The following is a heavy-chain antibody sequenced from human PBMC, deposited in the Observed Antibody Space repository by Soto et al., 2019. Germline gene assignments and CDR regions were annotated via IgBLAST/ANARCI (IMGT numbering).Heavy chain of an antibody. V-gene: IGHV3-33*01. CDR1: GFTFSSYG. J-gene: IGHJ4*02. D-gene: IGHD4-17*01. Sequence: QVQLVESGGGVVQPGRSLRLSCAASGFTFSSYGMHWVRQAPGKGLEWVAGIWYDGSNKYYADSVKGRFTISRDNSKNTLYLQMNSLRAEDTAVYYCARVDYHYWGQGTLVTVSS. CDR2: IWYDGSNK. CDR3: ARVDYHY.